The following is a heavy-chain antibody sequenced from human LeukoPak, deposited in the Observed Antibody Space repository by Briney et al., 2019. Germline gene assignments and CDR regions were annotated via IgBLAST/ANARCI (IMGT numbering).Heavy chain of an antibody. D-gene: IGHD1-26*01. J-gene: IGHJ3*02. CDR3: ARGWELRFDAFDI. Sequence: ASVKVSCKASGYTFTGYYIHWVRQAPGQGLEWMGWINPKRGGTTYAQKFQGRITMTRGTSISTAYMELSRLRSDDTAVYYCARGWELRFDAFDIWGQGTMVTVSS. V-gene: IGHV1-2*02. CDR1: GYTFTGYY. CDR2: INPKRGGT.